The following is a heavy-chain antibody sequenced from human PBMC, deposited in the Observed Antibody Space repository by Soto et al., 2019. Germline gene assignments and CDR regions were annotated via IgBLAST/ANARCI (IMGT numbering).Heavy chain of an antibody. CDR2: TKSGSESYTT. Sequence: EVQVVESGGGLVQPGGSLRLSCVASGFTFSDHYMDWVRQAPGKALEWVGRTKSGSESYTTDYAASVKGRFTVSRDDSKNSLWLQMNSLKTEDTAVYYCARDSHAALDSWGQGTLVTVSS. D-gene: IGHD2-15*01. J-gene: IGHJ4*02. CDR1: GFTFSDHY. V-gene: IGHV3-72*01. CDR3: ARDSHAALDS.